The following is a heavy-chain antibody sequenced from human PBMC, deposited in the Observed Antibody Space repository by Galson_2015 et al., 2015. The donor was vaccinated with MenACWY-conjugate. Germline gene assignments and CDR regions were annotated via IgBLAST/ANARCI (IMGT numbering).Heavy chain of an antibody. J-gene: IGHJ4*02. D-gene: IGHD2-15*01. CDR3: SRGVTDIH. CDR2: ISHSGST. Sequence: SETLSLTCSVYGGSLSGYYWSWIRQPPGKGLEWIGEISHSGSTNYNPSLKSRVTISIDTSRNQFSLKLSSVTAADTAVYYCSRGVTDIHWGQGTLVTVSS. V-gene: IGHV4-34*01. CDR1: GGSLSGYY.